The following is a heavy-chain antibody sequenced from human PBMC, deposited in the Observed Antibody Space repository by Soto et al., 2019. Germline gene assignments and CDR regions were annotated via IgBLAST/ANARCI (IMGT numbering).Heavy chain of an antibody. CDR1: GFTFSSYG. D-gene: IGHD3-22*01. V-gene: IGHV3-33*01. Sequence: GGSLRLSCAATGFTFSSYGMHWVRQAPGKGLEWVAVIWYDGSNKYYTNSVKGRFTISRDNSKSKLYLQMNSLRAEDTAVYYCARDYYDSSGYYPIDYWGQGTLVTSPQ. J-gene: IGHJ4*02. CDR3: ARDYYDSSGYYPIDY. CDR2: IWYDGSNK.